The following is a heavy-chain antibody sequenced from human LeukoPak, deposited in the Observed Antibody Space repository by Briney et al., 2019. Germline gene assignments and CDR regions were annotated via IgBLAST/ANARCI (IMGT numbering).Heavy chain of an antibody. CDR2: INHSGST. Sequence: KPSETLSLTCAVYGGSFSGYYWSWIRQPPGKGLEWIGEINHSGSTNYNPSLKSRVTISVDTSKNQFSLKLSSVTAADTAVYYCARGRSWDIVVVPAAIPVFWFDPWGQGTLVTVSS. V-gene: IGHV4-34*01. CDR3: ARGRSWDIVVVPAAIPVFWFDP. CDR1: GGSFSGYY. J-gene: IGHJ5*02. D-gene: IGHD2-2*02.